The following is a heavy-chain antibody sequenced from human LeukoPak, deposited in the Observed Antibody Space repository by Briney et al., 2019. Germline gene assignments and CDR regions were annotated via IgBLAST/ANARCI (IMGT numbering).Heavy chain of an antibody. CDR2: INHSGST. CDR3: ARAQTSRVRRYFQH. V-gene: IGHV4-34*01. Sequence: GSLRLSCAASGFTVSSNYMSWVRQPPGKGLEWIGEINHSGSTNYNPSLKSRVTISVDTSKNQFSLKLSSVTAADTAVYYCARAQTSRVRRYFQHWGQGTLVTVSS. CDR1: GFTVSSNY. J-gene: IGHJ1*01.